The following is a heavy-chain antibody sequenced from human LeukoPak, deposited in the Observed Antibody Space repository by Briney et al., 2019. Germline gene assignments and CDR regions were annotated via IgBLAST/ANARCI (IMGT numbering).Heavy chain of an antibody. J-gene: IGHJ4*02. CDR2: IKEDGRDI. Sequence: GGSLRLSCAASQFSISYDWMHWVREAPGKGVEWVASIKEDGRDIHYLDSVKDRFSISRDNAKNTLYLEMNTLRAEDTAVYYCVRGSGWFFGLWGQGSLVTVSS. D-gene: IGHD6-19*01. CDR3: VRGSGWFFGL. CDR1: QFSISYDW. V-gene: IGHV3-7*01.